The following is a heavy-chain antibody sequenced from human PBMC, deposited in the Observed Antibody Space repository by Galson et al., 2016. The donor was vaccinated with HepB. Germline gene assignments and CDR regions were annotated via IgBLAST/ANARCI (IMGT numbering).Heavy chain of an antibody. J-gene: IGHJ4*02. V-gene: IGHV3-30*18. Sequence: SLRLSCAASGFSFNYSGMHWVRQAPGEGLEWVALMSFDGSNKFYADSFKGRFTISRDNSKNTLFLQVNSLRPEDTAVYYCAKDVGGGTTPRGFDYWGQGTLVTVSS. D-gene: IGHD1-1*01. CDR2: MSFDGSNK. CDR1: GFSFNYSG. CDR3: AKDVGGGTTPRGFDY.